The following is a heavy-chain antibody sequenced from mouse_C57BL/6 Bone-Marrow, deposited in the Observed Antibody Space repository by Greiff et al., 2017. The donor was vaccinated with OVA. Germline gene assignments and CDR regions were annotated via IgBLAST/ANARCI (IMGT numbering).Heavy chain of an antibody. V-gene: IGHV1-59*01. CDR1: GYTFTSYW. Sequence: QVQLQQPGAELVRPGTSVKLSCKASGYTFTSYWMHWVKQRPGQGLEWIGVIDPSDSYTNYNQKFKGKATLTVDTSSSTAYMQLSSLTSEDSAVYYCARSVIITTVVAKGYWGQGTTLTVSS. CDR3: ARSVIITTVVAKGY. J-gene: IGHJ2*01. CDR2: IDPSDSYT. D-gene: IGHD1-1*01.